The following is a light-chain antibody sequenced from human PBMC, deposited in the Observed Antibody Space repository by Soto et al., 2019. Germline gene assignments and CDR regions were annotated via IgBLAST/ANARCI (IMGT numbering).Light chain of an antibody. V-gene: IGKV1-5*03. CDR3: QQYSNYPWT. CDR1: QSIRTW. CDR2: KAS. Sequence: DIQMTQSPSTLSASVGDRVTITCRASQSIRTWLAWYQQKPGKAPKLLIYKASNLESGVPSRFSGSVAGADFTLTISSLQPDDFATYYCQQYSNYPWTFGQGTKWIS. J-gene: IGKJ1*01.